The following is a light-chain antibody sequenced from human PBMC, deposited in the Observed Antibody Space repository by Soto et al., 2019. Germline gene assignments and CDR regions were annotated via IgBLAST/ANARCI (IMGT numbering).Light chain of an antibody. CDR3: AAWDDSLNGYV. V-gene: IGLV2-14*01. Sequence: QSALTQPASVSGSPGQSITISCTGTSSDVGGYNFVSWYQHHPGKAPKLMIFEVSNRPSGVPDRFSGSKSGTSASLAISGLQSEDEADYYCAAWDDSLNGYVFGTGTKVTVL. J-gene: IGLJ1*01. CDR1: SSDVGGYNF. CDR2: EVS.